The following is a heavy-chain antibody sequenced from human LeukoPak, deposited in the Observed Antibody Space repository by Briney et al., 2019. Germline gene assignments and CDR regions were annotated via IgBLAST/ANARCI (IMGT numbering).Heavy chain of an antibody. V-gene: IGHV4-31*03. J-gene: IGHJ5*02. Sequence: SETLSLTCTVSGGSITSGGYYWSWIRQYPGKGLEWIGYIFYTGATHYNPSLKSRVFISMDMSKNQFSLKLSSVTAADTAMYYCASSRSAYDFLTGYSSDTNWFDPWGQGTLVTVSS. D-gene: IGHD3-9*01. CDR2: IFYTGAT. CDR3: ASSRSAYDFLTGYSSDTNWFDP. CDR1: GGSITSGGYY.